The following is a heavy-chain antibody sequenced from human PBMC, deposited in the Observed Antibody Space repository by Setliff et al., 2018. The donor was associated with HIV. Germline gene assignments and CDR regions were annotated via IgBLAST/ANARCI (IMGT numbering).Heavy chain of an antibody. V-gene: IGHV4-4*09. CDR3: TGDYNSGSYRCDY. J-gene: IGHJ4*02. CDR2: IYNRDFT. D-gene: IGHD3-10*01. CDR1: GASIISHY. Sequence: SETLSLTCTVSGASIISHYYSWIRQPPGKGLEWIGYIYNRDFTTYNPSLKSRLTISMDTSKNQFSLRLSSVTAADTAVYYCTGDYNSGSYRCDYWGQGTPVTVS.